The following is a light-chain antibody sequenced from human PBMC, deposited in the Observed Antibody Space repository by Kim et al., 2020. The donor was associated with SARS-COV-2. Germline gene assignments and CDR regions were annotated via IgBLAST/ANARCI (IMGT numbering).Light chain of an antibody. J-gene: IGLJ2*01. Sequence: SYELTQPLSVSVALGQTARITCGGTNIGSNSVHWYQQKPGQAPVLVIHSDNNRPSGIPERFSGSKSGDTATLNLSRGPDGDEADYYCQIWDKPIVVFGGG. CDR2: SDN. CDR3: QIWDKPIVV. CDR1: NIGSNS. V-gene: IGLV3-9*01.